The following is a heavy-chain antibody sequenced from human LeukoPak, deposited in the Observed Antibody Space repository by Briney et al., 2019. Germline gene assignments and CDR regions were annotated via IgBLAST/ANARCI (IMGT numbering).Heavy chain of an antibody. D-gene: IGHD1-26*01. V-gene: IGHV3-30*02. CDR3: AKDRSGTYFFDD. Sequence: PGGSLRLSCAASGITFSTYGMHWVRQAPGKGLEWVAFIRYDGSNKNYADSVKGRFTISRDDPKNTLCLQMNSLRDEDTAVYYCAKDRSGTYFFDDWGQGTLVTVSS. J-gene: IGHJ4*02. CDR2: IRYDGSNK. CDR1: GITFSTYG.